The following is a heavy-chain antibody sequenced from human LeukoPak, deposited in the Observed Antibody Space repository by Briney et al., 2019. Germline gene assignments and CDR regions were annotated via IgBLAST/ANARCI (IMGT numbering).Heavy chain of an antibody. J-gene: IGHJ4*02. CDR2: INSSGNTI. CDR3: ARDPGSSYGLSRRPHFFDY. CDR1: GFTFISYE. V-gene: IGHV3-48*03. D-gene: IGHD5-18*01. Sequence: GGSLRLSCVASGFTFISYEMNWVRQAPGKGLEWVSYINSSGNTISYADSVKGRFTISRDNAKNSLFLQMNSLRAEDTAVYYCARDPGSSYGLSRRPHFFDYWGQGTLVTVSS.